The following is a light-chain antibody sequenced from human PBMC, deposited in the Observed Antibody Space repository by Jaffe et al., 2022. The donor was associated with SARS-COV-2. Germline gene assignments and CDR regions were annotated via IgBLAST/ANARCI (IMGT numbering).Light chain of an antibody. CDR1: QSLLHTNGYNY. CDR3: MQTLQTPLT. Sequence: DIVMTQSPLSLPVTPGEPASISCRSNQSLLHTNGYNYLDWYLQKPGQSPQLLIYLGSWRASGVPDRFSGSGSGTDFTLKISTVETEDVGVYYCMQTLQTPLTFGGGTRVDIK. CDR2: LGS. V-gene: IGKV2-28*01. J-gene: IGKJ4*01.